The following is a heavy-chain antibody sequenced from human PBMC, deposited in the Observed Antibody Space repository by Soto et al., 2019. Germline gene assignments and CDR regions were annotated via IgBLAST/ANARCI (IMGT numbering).Heavy chain of an antibody. CDR1: EFDFSSYG. CDR3: EGDSGWPILNFDK. J-gene: IGHJ4*02. Sequence: XVCLRLSSAASEFDFSSYGIHWVRQAPGKGLEWVAASSYDGRETFYADSAKGRFTVSKEMSKNTAFLQMNALRHEDTAVYFCEGDSGWPILNFDKWGQGTPVTVSS. D-gene: IGHD3-10*01. CDR2: SSYDGRET. V-gene: IGHV3-30*03.